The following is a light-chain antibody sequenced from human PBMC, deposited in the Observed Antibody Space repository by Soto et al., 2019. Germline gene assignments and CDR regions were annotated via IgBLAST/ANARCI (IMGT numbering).Light chain of an antibody. CDR2: EVS. CDR1: NSDIGTYNS. Sequence: QSVLTQPASVSGSPGQSITISCTGTNSDIGTYNSVSWYQHHPGKAPKLMICEVSNRPSGVSNRFSGSKSGNTASLSISGLQAEDEADYYCSSYRSSRTYVFGTGTKVTVL. CDR3: SSYRSSRTYV. J-gene: IGLJ1*01. V-gene: IGLV2-14*01.